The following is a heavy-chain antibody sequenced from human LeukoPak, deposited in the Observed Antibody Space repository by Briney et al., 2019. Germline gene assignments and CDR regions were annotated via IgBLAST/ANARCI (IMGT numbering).Heavy chain of an antibody. CDR3: ARAMNHRDYFDY. J-gene: IGHJ4*02. D-gene: IGHD1-14*01. V-gene: IGHV1-18*01. CDR2: ISGYNGNT. CDR1: GYTFTTYG. Sequence: KPGASVKVSCKASGYTFTTYGISWVRQAPGQGFEWMGWISGYNGNTNYAQKLQGRVTMTTDTSTSTAYMELRSPRSDDTAVYYCARAMNHRDYFDYWGQGTLVTVSS.